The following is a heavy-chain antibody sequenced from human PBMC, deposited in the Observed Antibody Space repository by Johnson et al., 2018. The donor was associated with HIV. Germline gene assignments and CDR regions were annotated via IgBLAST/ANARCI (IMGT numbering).Heavy chain of an antibody. J-gene: IGHJ3*02. Sequence: QVQLVESGGGVVQPGRSLRLSCAASGFTFSSYAMHWVRQAPGKGLEWVAVISYDGSNKYYADSVKGRFTISRDNSKNTLYLQMNSRRAEDTAVYYCARDYGRGSRSGNWQQLATDAFDSWGQGTMVTVSS. CDR1: GFTFSSYA. V-gene: IGHV3-30*04. D-gene: IGHD6-13*01. CDR2: ISYDGSNK. CDR3: ARDYGRGSRSGNWQQLATDAFDS.